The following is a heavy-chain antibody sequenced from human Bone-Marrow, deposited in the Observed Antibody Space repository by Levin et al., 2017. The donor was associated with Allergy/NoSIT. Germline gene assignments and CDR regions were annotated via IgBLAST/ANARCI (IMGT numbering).Heavy chain of an antibody. J-gene: IGHJ5*02. Sequence: QTLSLTCTFSGFSLKTSGMCVTWIRQPPGKALEWLALIDWDGDTYYNTSLKTRLTISKDTSKNQVLLTMTNVGPVDTATYYCARTGEETTVTTAFDTWGQGMLVTVSS. CDR2: IDWDGDT. D-gene: IGHD4-17*01. V-gene: IGHV2-70*01. CDR1: GFSLKTSGMC. CDR3: ARTGEETTVTTAFDT.